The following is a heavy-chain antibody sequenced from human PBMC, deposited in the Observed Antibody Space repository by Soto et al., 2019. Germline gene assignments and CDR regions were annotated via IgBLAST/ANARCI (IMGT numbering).Heavy chain of an antibody. V-gene: IGHV3-7*01. CDR2: IKQDGSEK. CDR3: ARVRFVWSPYYYYYMDV. D-gene: IGHD1-26*01. J-gene: IGHJ6*03. CDR1: GFTFSSYW. Sequence: GGSLRLSCAASGFTFSSYWMSWVRQAPGKGLEWVANIKQDGSEKYYVDSVKGRFTISRDNAKNSLYLQMNSLRAEDTAVYYCARVRFVWSPYYYYYMDVWGKGTTVTISS.